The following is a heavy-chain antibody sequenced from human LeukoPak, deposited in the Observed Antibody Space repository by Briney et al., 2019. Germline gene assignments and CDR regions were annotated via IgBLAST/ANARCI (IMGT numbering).Heavy chain of an antibody. D-gene: IGHD6-6*01. V-gene: IGHV3-30*03. CDR2: ISYDGSNK. Sequence: GGSLRLSCAASGFTFSSYGMHWVRQAPGKGLEWVAVISYDGSNKYFADSVKGRFTISRDNPKSTLYLQMNSLRAEDTAVYYCARLISSSSNWFDPWGQGTLVTVSS. CDR1: GFTFSSYG. CDR3: ARLISSSSNWFDP. J-gene: IGHJ5*02.